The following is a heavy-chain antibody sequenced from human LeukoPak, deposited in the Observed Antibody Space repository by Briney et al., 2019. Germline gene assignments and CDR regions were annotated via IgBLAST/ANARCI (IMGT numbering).Heavy chain of an antibody. CDR1: GGSISSYY. CDR3: ATYDYGSESGKNWFDS. J-gene: IGHJ5*01. V-gene: IGHV4-4*07. Sequence: SETLSLTCTVSGGSISSYYWSWIRQPAGKGLEWIGRIYTSGSTNYNPSLKSRVTMSVDTSKNQFSLKLSSVTAADTAVYYCATYDYGSESGKNWFDSWGQGTLVIVSS. D-gene: IGHD3-10*01. CDR2: IYTSGST.